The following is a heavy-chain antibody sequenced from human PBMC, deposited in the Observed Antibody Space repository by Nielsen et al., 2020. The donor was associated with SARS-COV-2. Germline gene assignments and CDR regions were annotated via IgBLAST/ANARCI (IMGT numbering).Heavy chain of an antibody. CDR2: ISGSGGST. D-gene: IGHD2-2*01. CDR3: ARETIDHTSSFIDY. CDR1: GFTFSSYA. V-gene: IGHV3-23*01. Sequence: GESLKISCAASGFTFSSYAMSWVRQAPGKGLEWVSAISGSGGSTYYADSVKGRFTISRDNSKNTVSLQMNSLKVEDTAVYFCARETIDHTSSFIDYWGQGTLVTVSS. J-gene: IGHJ4*02.